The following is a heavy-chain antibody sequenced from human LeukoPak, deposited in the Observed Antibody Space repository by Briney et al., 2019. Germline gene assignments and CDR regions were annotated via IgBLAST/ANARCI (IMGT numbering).Heavy chain of an antibody. CDR3: ASQRGYTGHFDY. CDR2: IYSGGST. V-gene: IGHV3-66*04. CDR1: GFTVSSNY. J-gene: IGHJ4*02. D-gene: IGHD5-12*01. Sequence: GGSLRLSCAASGFTVSSNYMSWVRQAPGKGLEWVSVIYSGGSTYYADSVKGSFTISRDNSKNTLYLQMNSLRAEDTAVYYCASQRGYTGHFDYWGQGTLVTVSS.